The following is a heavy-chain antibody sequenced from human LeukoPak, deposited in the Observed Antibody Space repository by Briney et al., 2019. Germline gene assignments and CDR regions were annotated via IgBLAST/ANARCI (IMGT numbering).Heavy chain of an antibody. V-gene: IGHV1-2*02. D-gene: IGHD6-13*01. J-gene: IGHJ4*02. CDR3: ARYSNRAPDY. CDR2: INPNSGGT. Sequence: ASVKVSCKASGYTFTSYGISWVRQAPGQGLEWMGWINPNSGGTKYAQKFQGRVTMTRDTSISTAHMELSRLTSDDTAVYYCARYSNRAPDYWGQGTLVTVSS. CDR1: GYTFTSYG.